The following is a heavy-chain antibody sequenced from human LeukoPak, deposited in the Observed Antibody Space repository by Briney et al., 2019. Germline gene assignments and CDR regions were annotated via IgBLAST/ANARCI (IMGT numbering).Heavy chain of an antibody. CDR1: GFTVSTNY. Sequence: GVLRLSCAASGFTVSTNYMNWVRQAPGKGLEWVAVIYTDGDTYYAESVEGRFTISRDSAKNSLYLQMNSLRAEDTALYYCAKTSRRWELPGGAFDIWGQGTMVTVSS. CDR3: AKTSRRWELPGGAFDI. CDR2: IYTDGDT. V-gene: IGHV3-53*05. J-gene: IGHJ3*02. D-gene: IGHD1-26*01.